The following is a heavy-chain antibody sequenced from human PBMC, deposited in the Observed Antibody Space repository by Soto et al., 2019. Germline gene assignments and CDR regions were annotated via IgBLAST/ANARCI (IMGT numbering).Heavy chain of an antibody. D-gene: IGHD3-10*01. Sequence: QEQLVESGGGVVQPGTSLRLSCAASGITFSNYGFHWVRQAPGKGLEWVAVIWYDGTTKFYSDSVKGRFTISRDNSKSTLFLQMNSLRVADTALYYCATVDNYYGSVFWGQGTLVTVSS. V-gene: IGHV3-33*01. CDR1: GITFSNYG. J-gene: IGHJ4*02. CDR2: IWYDGTTK. CDR3: ATVDNYYGSVF.